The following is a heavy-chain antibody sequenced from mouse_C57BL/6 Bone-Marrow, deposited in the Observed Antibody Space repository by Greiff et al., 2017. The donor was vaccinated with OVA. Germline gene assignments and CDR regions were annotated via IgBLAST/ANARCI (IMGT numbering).Heavy chain of an antibody. CDR1: GFTFSSYA. CDR2: ISDGGSYT. CDR3: ARERVDSSGFYFDY. Sequence: EVKLVESGGGLVKPGGSLKLSCAASGFTFSSYAMSWVRQTPEKRLEWVATISDGGSYTYYPDNVKGRFTISRDNAKNNLYLQMSHLKSEDTAMYYCARERVDSSGFYFDYWGQGTTLTVSS. V-gene: IGHV5-4*01. D-gene: IGHD3-2*02. J-gene: IGHJ2*01.